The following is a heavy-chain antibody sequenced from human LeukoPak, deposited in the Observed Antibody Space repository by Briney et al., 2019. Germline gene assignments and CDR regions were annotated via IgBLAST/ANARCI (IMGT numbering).Heavy chain of an antibody. CDR2: INHSGST. D-gene: IGHD3-9*01. Sequence: SETLSLTCAVYGGSFSGYYWSWIRQPPGKGLEWIGEINHSGSTNYNPSLKSRVTISVDTSKNQFSLKLSSVTAADTAVYYCASAVGLRYFDWLSPFDYWGQGTLVTVSS. V-gene: IGHV4-34*01. CDR1: GGSFSGYY. CDR3: ASAVGLRYFDWLSPFDY. J-gene: IGHJ4*02.